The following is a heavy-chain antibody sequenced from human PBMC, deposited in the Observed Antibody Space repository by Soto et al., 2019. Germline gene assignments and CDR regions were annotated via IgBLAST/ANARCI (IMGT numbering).Heavy chain of an antibody. Sequence: QVQLVQSGAEEKKPGASVKVSCKASGYTFTSYAMHWVRQAPGQRLEWMGWINAGNGNTKYSQKFQGRVTITRDTAASTAYMELSSVRSEDMAVYYCARSSVVVTALDYWGQGTLVTFSS. CDR2: INAGNGNT. CDR3: ARSSVVVTALDY. D-gene: IGHD2-21*01. J-gene: IGHJ4*02. CDR1: GYTFTSYA. V-gene: IGHV1-3*05.